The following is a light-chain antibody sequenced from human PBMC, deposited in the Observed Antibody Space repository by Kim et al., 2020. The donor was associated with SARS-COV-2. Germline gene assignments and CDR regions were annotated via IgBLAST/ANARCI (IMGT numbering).Light chain of an antibody. CDR2: DAS. CDR3: QQRSDWPLT. J-gene: IGKJ4*01. V-gene: IGKV3-11*01. Sequence: EIVLTQSPATLSLSPGERATLSCRASQSVGTYLAWYQQKPGQAPRLLIYDASSRATGIPARFGGSGSGTDFTLTISSLEPEDFAVYYCQQRSDWPLTFGGGTKVEI. CDR1: QSVGTY.